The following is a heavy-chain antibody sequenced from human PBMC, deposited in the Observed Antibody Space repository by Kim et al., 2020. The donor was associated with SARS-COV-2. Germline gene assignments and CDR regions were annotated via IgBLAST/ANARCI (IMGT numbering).Heavy chain of an antibody. CDR1: GGSISSGSYY. D-gene: IGHD4-17*01. Sequence: SETLSLTCTVSGGSISSGSYYWSWIRQPAGKGLEWIGRIYTSGSTNYNPSLKSRVTISVDTSKNQFSLKLSSVTAADTAVYYCARLTETVTVDYWGQGTLVTVSS. CDR3: ARLTETVTVDY. CDR2: IYTSGST. J-gene: IGHJ4*02. V-gene: IGHV4-61*02.